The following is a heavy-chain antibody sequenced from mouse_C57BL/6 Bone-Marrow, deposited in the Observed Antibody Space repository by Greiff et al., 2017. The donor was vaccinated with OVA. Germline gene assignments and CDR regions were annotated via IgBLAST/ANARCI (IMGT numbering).Heavy chain of an antibody. J-gene: IGHJ3*01. CDR1: GYAFSSYW. Sequence: QVQLQQSGAELVKPGASVKISCKASGYAFSSYWMNWVKQRPGKGLEWIGKIYPGDGDTNYNGKFKGKATLTADKSSSTAYMQLSSLTSEDSAVYFCARFRLRAWFAYWGQGTLVTVSA. CDR2: IYPGDGDT. V-gene: IGHV1-80*01. CDR3: ARFRLRAWFAY. D-gene: IGHD2-4*01.